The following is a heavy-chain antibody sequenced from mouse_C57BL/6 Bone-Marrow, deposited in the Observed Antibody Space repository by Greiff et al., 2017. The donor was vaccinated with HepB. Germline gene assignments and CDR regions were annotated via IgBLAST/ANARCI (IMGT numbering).Heavy chain of an antibody. CDR2: IYPRSGNN. V-gene: IGHV1-81*01. CDR3: RYYYGSSYWYFDV. Sequence: VQLQQSGAELARPGASVKLSCKASGYTFTSYGISWVKQRTGQGLEWIGEIYPRSGNNYYNEKCKGKATLTADKSSSTAYMELRSLTSEDSAVYFCRYYYGSSYWYFDVWGTGTTVTVSS. CDR1: GYTFTSYG. J-gene: IGHJ1*03. D-gene: IGHD1-1*01.